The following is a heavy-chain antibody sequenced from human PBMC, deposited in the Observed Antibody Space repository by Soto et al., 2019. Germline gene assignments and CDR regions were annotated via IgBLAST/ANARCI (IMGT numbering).Heavy chain of an antibody. J-gene: IGHJ4*02. CDR2: INAGNGNT. Sequence: ASVKVSCKASGGTFSSYAMHWVRQAPGQRLEWMGWINAGNGNTKYSQKLQGRVTITRDTSASTAYMELSSLRSEDTAVYYCARKAYSSSSGDYWGQGTLVTVSS. CDR1: GGTFSSYA. CDR3: ARKAYSSSSGDY. V-gene: IGHV1-3*01. D-gene: IGHD6-6*01.